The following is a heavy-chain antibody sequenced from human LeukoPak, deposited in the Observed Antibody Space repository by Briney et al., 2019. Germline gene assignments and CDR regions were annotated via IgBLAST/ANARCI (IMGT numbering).Heavy chain of an antibody. D-gene: IGHD2-8*01. V-gene: IGHV3-21*04. CDR1: GFTFSRYS. CDR3: AKDPDCTSGICYTFFDY. J-gene: IGHJ4*02. Sequence: GGSLRLSCAASGFTFSRYSMNWVRQAPGKGLEWVSSISSSSSYIYYTDSVKGRFTISRDNSKNTLYLQMNSLRAEDTAVYYCAKDPDCTSGICYTFFDYWGQGTLVTVSS. CDR2: ISSSSSYI.